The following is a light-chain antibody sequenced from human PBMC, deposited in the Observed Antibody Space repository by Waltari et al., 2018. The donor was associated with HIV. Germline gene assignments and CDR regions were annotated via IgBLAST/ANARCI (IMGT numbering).Light chain of an antibody. J-gene: IGKJ2*01. CDR2: KAS. V-gene: IGKV1-5*03. CDR1: QNIYNW. Sequence: IHLTKSPSSLSASVGDRVTITCRASQNIYNWFAWYQQKPGETRKFLIYKASTLENAVPSRFSGSGSGTEFSLTISSLQPEDFAMYYCQQYNSYPVTFGRGT. CDR3: QQYNSYPVT.